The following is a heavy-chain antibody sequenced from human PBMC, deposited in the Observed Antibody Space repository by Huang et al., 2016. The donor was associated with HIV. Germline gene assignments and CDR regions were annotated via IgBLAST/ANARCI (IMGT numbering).Heavy chain of an antibody. J-gene: IGHJ4*02. D-gene: IGHD3-3*02. V-gene: IGHV3-30*04. CDR2: ISYDGRNK. CDR1: RFTFGSFA. Sequence: QVQLLQSGGGVVQPGRSLRLSCAASRFTFGSFALHWVRQAPGKGREGVAVISYDGRNKYYADSVKGRFTISRDNSKDTLYLEMNRLRDEDTALYYCARDARGPRVEFFFYSDYWGQGTLVTVSS. CDR3: ARDARGPRVEFFFYSDY.